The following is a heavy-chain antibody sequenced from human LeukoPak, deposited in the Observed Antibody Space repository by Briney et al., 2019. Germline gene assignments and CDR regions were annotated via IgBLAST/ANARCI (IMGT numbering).Heavy chain of an antibody. CDR1: GYTFTSYG. CDR3: ARDPRVLRFLEWLPQSDDAFDI. J-gene: IGHJ3*02. CDR2: ISAYNGNT. V-gene: IGHV1-18*01. D-gene: IGHD3-3*01. Sequence: ASVKVSCKASGYTFTSYGISWVRQAPGQGLECMGWISAYNGNTNYAQKLQGRVTMTTDTSTSTAYMELRSLRSDDTAVYYCARDPRVLRFLEWLPQSDDAFDIWGQGTMVTVSS.